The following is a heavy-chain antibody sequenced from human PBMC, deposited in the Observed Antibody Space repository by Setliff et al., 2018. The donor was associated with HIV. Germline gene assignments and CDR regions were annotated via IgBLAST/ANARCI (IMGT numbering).Heavy chain of an antibody. CDR1: GFTFSSHW. D-gene: IGHD3-3*01. Sequence: GGSLRLSCAASGFTFSSHWMSWIRQAPGKGLEWVAVISFDGKSKYYADSVRGRFTISRDDSKNTLYLQMNSPRAEDTAMYYCARDKAVNSWSGYYTPTYMDVWGKGTMVTVSS. J-gene: IGHJ6*03. V-gene: IGHV3-30*03. CDR2: ISFDGKSK. CDR3: ARDKAVNSWSGYYTPTYMDV.